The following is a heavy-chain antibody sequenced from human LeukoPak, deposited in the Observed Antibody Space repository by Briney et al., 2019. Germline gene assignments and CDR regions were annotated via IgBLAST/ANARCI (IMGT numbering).Heavy chain of an antibody. V-gene: IGHV4-34*01. Sequence: SETLSLTCTVSGGTISSYYWSWIRQPPGKGLEWIGEINHSGSTNYNPSLKSRVTISVDTSKNQFSLKLSSVTAADTAVYYCARGPHTGVNYYDSSGYYYWGQGTLVSVSS. CDR2: INHSGST. CDR3: ARGPHTGVNYYDSSGYYY. D-gene: IGHD3-22*01. J-gene: IGHJ4*02. CDR1: GGTISSYY.